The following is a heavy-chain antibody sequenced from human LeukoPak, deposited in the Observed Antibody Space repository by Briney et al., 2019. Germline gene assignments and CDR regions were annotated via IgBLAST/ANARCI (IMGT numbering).Heavy chain of an antibody. CDR3: ARGGTMVRGVIIYYYYYMDV. D-gene: IGHD3-10*01. CDR1: GGSFSGYY. CDR2: INHSGST. Sequence: PSETLSLTCAVYGGSFSGYYWSWIRQPPGKGLEWIGEINHSGSTNYNPSLKSRVTISVDTSKNQFSLKLSSVTAADTAVYYCARGGTMVRGVIIYYYYYMDVWGKGTTVTVSS. V-gene: IGHV4-34*01. J-gene: IGHJ6*03.